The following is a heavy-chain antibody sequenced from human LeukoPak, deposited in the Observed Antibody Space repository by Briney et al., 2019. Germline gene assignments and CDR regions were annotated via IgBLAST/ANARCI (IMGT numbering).Heavy chain of an antibody. D-gene: IGHD4-23*01. Sequence: GGSLTLSCAASGFTLSSYEMHWVRQAPGEGMEWDSYISSSGSTIYYADSVKGRFTISRDNAKNSLYLQMNSLRAEDTAVYYWARDYGSSSPFDYWGQGTLVTVSS. V-gene: IGHV3-48*03. CDR1: GFTLSSYE. J-gene: IGHJ4*02. CDR2: ISSSGSTI. CDR3: ARDYGSSSPFDY.